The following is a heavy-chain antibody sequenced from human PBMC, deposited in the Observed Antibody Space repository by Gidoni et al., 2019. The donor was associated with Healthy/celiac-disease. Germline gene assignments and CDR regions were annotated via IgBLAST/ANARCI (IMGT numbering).Heavy chain of an antibody. V-gene: IGHV3-30-3*01. D-gene: IGHD3-3*01. Sequence: QVQLVESGGGGVQPGRSLRLSCAASGFPFRSYAMHWVRQAPGKGLEWVAVISYDGSNKYYADSVKGRFTISRDNSKNTLYLQMNSLRAEDTAVYYCARDPSVIFGVDDYGMDVWGQGTTVTVSS. CDR3: ARDPSVIFGVDDYGMDV. CDR2: ISYDGSNK. CDR1: GFPFRSYA. J-gene: IGHJ6*02.